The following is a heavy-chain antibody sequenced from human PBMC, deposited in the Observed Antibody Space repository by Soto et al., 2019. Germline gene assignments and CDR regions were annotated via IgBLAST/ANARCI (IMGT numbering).Heavy chain of an antibody. CDR3: ARLTGGTAGGWLHV. V-gene: IGHV5-51*01. Sequence: GESLKISCKGSGYVFTDFWIGWVRQMPGKGLEWMGVIYPDDSDTKYSPSFQGQVVISADKSINTAYLQWNTLKASDNAMYYCARLTGGTAGGWLHVWGQGTPVTVSS. CDR1: GYVFTDFW. CDR2: IYPDDSDT. D-gene: IGHD2-8*02. J-gene: IGHJ6*02.